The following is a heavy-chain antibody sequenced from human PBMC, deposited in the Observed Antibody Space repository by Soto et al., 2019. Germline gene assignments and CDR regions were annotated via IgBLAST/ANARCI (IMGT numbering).Heavy chain of an antibody. Sequence: QVQLVQSGAEVKKPGSSVKVSCKASGGTFSSYAISWVRQAPGQGLEWMGGIIPIFGTANYAQKFQGRVTITEDESTSTAYMELSSLRSEDTAVYYCATRDYYYDSSGYYYLDYWGQGTLVTVSS. CDR2: IIPIFGTA. CDR3: ATRDYYYDSSGYYYLDY. V-gene: IGHV1-69*01. J-gene: IGHJ4*02. CDR1: GGTFSSYA. D-gene: IGHD3-22*01.